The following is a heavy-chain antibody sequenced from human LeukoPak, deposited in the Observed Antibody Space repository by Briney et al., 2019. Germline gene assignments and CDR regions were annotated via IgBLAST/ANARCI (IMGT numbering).Heavy chain of an antibody. CDR3: ARADGPHDAFDI. D-gene: IGHD5-24*01. V-gene: IGHV1-46*01. CDR2: INPSGGST. Sequence: ASVKVSCKASGYTFTSYYMHWVRQAPGQGLEWMGIINPSGGSTSYAQKFQGRVTTTRDTSTSTVYMELSSLRSEDTAVYYCARADGPHDAFDIWGQGTMVTDSS. CDR1: GYTFTSYY. J-gene: IGHJ3*02.